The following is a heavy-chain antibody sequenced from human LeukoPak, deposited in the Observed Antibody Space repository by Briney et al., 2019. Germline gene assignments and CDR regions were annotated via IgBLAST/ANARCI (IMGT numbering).Heavy chain of an antibody. Sequence: GGSLRLSCAASGFTFSSYAMSWVRHAPGEGLEWVSAISDSGGTTYYADSVKGRFTISRDNSKNTLYLQMNSLTAEDTAVYYCARARDYGSGSPVDYWGQGTLVTVSS. CDR3: ARARDYGSGSPVDY. D-gene: IGHD3-10*01. CDR2: ISDSGGTT. V-gene: IGHV3-23*01. CDR1: GFTFSSYA. J-gene: IGHJ4*02.